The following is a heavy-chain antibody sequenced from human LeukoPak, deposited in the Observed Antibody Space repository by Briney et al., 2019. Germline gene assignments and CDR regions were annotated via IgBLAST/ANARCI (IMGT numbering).Heavy chain of an antibody. V-gene: IGHV4-59*01. J-gene: IGHJ5*02. Sequence: PSETLSLTCTVSGGSISSYYWSWIRQPPGKGLEWIGYIYYSGSTNYNPSLKSRVTISVDTSKNQFSLKLSSVTAADTAVYYCARGSRSTSNWFDPWGQGTLVTVSS. CDR3: ARGSRSTSNWFDP. CDR1: GGSISSYY. D-gene: IGHD6-13*01. CDR2: IYYSGST.